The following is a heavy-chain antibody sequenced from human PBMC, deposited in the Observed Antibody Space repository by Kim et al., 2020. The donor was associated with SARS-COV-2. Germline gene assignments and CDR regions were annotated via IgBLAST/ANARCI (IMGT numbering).Heavy chain of an antibody. J-gene: IGHJ3*02. D-gene: IGHD1-26*01. CDR3: AKDTGRNSGSYPNAFDI. Sequence: VKGRFTISRDNSKNTLYLQMNSLRAEDTAVYYCAKDTGRNSGSYPNAFDIWGQGTMVTVSS. V-gene: IGHV3-23*01.